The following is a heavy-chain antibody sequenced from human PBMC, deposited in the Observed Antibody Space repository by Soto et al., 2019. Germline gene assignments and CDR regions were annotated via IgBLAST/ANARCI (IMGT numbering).Heavy chain of an antibody. D-gene: IGHD2-15*01. CDR2: IYWDDDK. V-gene: IGHV2-5*02. CDR3: ASAPCSGGSCYWFSFSGMDV. Sequence: QITLKESGPTLGKPTQTLTLTCTFSGFSLSTSGVGVAWIRQPPGKALEWLALIYWDDDKRCSASLEIRLTITKDTSNTQVVLTMPSMDSVDTATYYCASAPCSGGSCYWFSFSGMDVWGPGTTVTVSS. J-gene: IGHJ6*02. CDR1: GFSLSTSGVG.